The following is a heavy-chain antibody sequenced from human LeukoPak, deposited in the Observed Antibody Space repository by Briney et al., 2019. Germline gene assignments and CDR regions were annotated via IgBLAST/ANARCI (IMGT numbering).Heavy chain of an antibody. V-gene: IGHV1-18*01. CDR1: GYTFSNFG. Sequence: WASVKVSCKASGYTFSNFGISWVRQAPEQGLEWMGWVSGYNGHTNYAQNLQGRVTMTTDSSTSTVYMELRSLRSDDTAVYYCARDKSGYSGSYYDYWGQGTLVTVSS. CDR2: VSGYNGHT. CDR3: ARDKSGYSGSYYDY. D-gene: IGHD1-26*01. J-gene: IGHJ4*02.